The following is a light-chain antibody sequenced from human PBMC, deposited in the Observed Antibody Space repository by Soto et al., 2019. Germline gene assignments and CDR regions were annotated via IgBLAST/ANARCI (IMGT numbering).Light chain of an antibody. J-gene: IGKJ3*01. CDR1: QSVGSH. V-gene: IGKV3-15*01. CDR2: GAS. Sequence: EIVMTQSPVTLSVSPGERATLSCRASQSVGSHLAWYQQRPGQAPRLLIYGASYRATGIPPRFSGSGSGTDFTLTISSLQSEDFAVYDCQQYDNWPPFTFGPGTKVDIK. CDR3: QQYDNWPPFT.